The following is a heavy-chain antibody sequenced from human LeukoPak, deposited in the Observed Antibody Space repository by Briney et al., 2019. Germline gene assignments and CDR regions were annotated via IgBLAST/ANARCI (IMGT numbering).Heavy chain of an antibody. D-gene: IGHD1-26*01. J-gene: IGHJ4*02. CDR2: ISGRSSTI. CDR1: AFTFSDYS. V-gene: IGHV3-48*01. CDR3: ARDRIKSGSYYFDY. Sequence: GGSLRLSCAAPAFTFSDYSMNWVRQAPGKGLEGVSYISGRSSTIYYADSVKGRFTISRDNAKNSMYLQMNSLRAEDTAVYYCARDRIKSGSYYFDYWGQGTLVTVSS.